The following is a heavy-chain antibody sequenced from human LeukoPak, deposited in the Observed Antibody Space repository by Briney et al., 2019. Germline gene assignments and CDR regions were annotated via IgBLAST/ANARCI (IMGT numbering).Heavy chain of an antibody. CDR2: IYYSGST. V-gene: IGHV4-59*01. CDR1: GGSISTYY. J-gene: IGHJ2*01. CDR3: ARVYYSSSYDYWYFDL. D-gene: IGHD6-13*01. Sequence: SETLSLTCTISGGSISTYYWSWIRQPPGKGLEWIGYIYYSGSTNYNPSLKSRVTISVDTSKNQFSLKLSSVTAADTAVYYCARVYYSSSYDYWYFDLWGRGTLVTVSS.